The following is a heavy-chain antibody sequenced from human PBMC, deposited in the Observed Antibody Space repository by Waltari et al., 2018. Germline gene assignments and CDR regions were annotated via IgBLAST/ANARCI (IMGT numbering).Heavy chain of an antibody. V-gene: IGHV4-34*01. J-gene: IGHJ4*02. Sequence: QVQLQQWGAGLLKPSETLSLTCAVYGGSFSGYYWSWIRQPPGKGLEWIGEINHSGSTNYNPSLKSRVPISVDTSKNQFSLKLSSVTAADTAVYYCARGRQWLVSGFDYWGQGTLVTVSS. D-gene: IGHD6-19*01. CDR1: GGSFSGYY. CDR3: ARGRQWLVSGFDY. CDR2: INHSGST.